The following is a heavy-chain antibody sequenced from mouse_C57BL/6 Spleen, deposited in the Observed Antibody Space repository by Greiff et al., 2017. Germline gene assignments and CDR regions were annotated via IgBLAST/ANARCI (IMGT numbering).Heavy chain of an antibody. J-gene: IGHJ3*01. D-gene: IGHD2-4*01. CDR3: ARDIYYDYDGGFAY. CDR2: INYDGSST. Sequence: EVQLVESEGGLVQPGSSMKLSCTASGFTFSDYYMAWVRQGPEKGLEWVANINYDGSSTYYLDSLKSRFIISRDNAKNILYLQMSSLKSEDTATYYCARDIYYDYDGGFAYWGQGTLVTVSA. V-gene: IGHV5-16*01. CDR1: GFTFSDYY.